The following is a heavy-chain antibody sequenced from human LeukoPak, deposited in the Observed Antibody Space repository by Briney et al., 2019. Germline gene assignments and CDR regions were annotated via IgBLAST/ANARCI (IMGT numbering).Heavy chain of an antibody. CDR1: GFTFSDHY. CDR2: TRSKANSYAT. V-gene: IGHV3-72*01. J-gene: IGHJ4*02. Sequence: PGGPLRLSCAASGFTFSDHYMDWVRQAPGQGLEWVGRTRSKANSYATEYAASVKGRFIISRDDSKNSLYLQMNSLRAEDTAVYYCAREAVEGIVVALDYWGQGTLVTVSS. D-gene: IGHD3-22*01. CDR3: AREAVEGIVVALDY.